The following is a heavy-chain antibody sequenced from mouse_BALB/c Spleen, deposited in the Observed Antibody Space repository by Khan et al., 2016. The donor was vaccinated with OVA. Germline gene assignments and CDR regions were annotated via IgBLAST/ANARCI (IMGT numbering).Heavy chain of an antibody. CDR3: ASIYTGYFAY. D-gene: IGHD4-1*01. CDR2: ISSDGSYT. Sequence: EVELVESGGDLVRPGGSLKLSCAASGFSFSGYGMSWVSQSPDKRLEWVATISSDGSYTYYPHSLKGRFTISRDNAKSTLYLQMRSLKSEDTAMYYCASIYTGYFAYWGQGTMVTVSA. V-gene: IGHV5-6*01. CDR1: GFSFSGYG. J-gene: IGHJ3*01.